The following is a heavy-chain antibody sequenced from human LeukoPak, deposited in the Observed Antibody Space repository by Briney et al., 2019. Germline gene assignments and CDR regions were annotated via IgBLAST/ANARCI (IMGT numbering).Heavy chain of an antibody. CDR1: GGTFSSYA. CDR3: AIRSYYSAVGPNWFDP. CDR2: IIPIFGTA. J-gene: IGHJ5*02. Sequence: ASVKVSCKASGGTFSSYAISWVRQAPGQGLEWMGGIIPIFGTANYAQKFQGRVTITADESTSTAYMELGSLRSEDTAVYYCAIRSYYSAVGPNWFDPWGQGTLVTVSS. V-gene: IGHV1-69*13. D-gene: IGHD1-26*01.